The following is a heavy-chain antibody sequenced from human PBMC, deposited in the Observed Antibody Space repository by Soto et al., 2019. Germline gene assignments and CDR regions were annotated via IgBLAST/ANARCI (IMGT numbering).Heavy chain of an antibody. Sequence: EVQLLESGGALVQPGGSLTLSFAASGFAFNNYAMSWVRQAPGKGLEWVSAISAAAGTTYYADSVKGRFTISRDNSKNTLYLQMNSLRAEDTAVYYCAKRPCGGDCFSTVDYWGQGTLVTVSS. V-gene: IGHV3-23*01. J-gene: IGHJ4*02. CDR1: GFAFNNYA. D-gene: IGHD2-21*02. CDR3: AKRPCGGDCFSTVDY. CDR2: ISAAAGTT.